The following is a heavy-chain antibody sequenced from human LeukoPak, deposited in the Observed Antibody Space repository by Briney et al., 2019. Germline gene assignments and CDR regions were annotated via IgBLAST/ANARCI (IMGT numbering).Heavy chain of an antibody. J-gene: IGHJ6*03. Sequence: GESLRLSCVTSGFTFSGYWMHWVRQGPEKGLELVSRIDNDGHGIIYADSVKGRFTTSRDNVKNTLYLQMNSLRVEDTAVYYCAAGGGWDPSFGVVTHIDAWGKGTTVVVS. V-gene: IGHV3-74*01. CDR1: GFTFSGYW. CDR3: AAGGGWDPSFGVVTHIDA. D-gene: IGHD3-3*01. CDR2: IDNDGHGI.